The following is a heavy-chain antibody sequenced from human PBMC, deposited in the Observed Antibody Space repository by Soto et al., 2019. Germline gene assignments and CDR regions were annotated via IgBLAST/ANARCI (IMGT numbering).Heavy chain of an antibody. CDR2: IYPGDSDT. V-gene: IGHV5-51*01. Sequence: GESLKISCKGSGYSFSSYWIGWVRQMPGKGLEWMGIIYPGDSDTIYSPSFQGQVTISADKSISTAYVQWSSLKASDTAMYYCARLCKGLGKLYLGACLWGKGTLVTVPS. CDR3: ARLCKGLGKLYLGACL. J-gene: IGHJ4*02. D-gene: IGHD3-16*01. CDR1: GYSFSSYW.